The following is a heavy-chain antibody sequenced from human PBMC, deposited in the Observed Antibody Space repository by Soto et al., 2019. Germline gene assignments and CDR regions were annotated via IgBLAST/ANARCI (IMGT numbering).Heavy chain of an antibody. Sequence: GGSLRLSCAASGFTFSSYGMHWVRQAPGKGLEWVAVIWYDGSNKYYADSVKGRFTISRDNSKNTLYLQMNSLRAEDTAVYYCAREKREYSSSSGSFDYWGQGTLVTVSS. CDR2: IWYDGSNK. J-gene: IGHJ4*02. V-gene: IGHV3-33*01. CDR3: AREKREYSSSSGSFDY. CDR1: GFTFSSYG. D-gene: IGHD6-6*01.